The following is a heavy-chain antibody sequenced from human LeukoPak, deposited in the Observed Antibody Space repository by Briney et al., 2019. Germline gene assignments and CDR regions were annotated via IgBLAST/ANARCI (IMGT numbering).Heavy chain of an antibody. Sequence: SETLSLTCSVSGGSISPSNYLWAWIRQPPGKGLEWIGSVYYGGSTQYNPALQSRVTISIDTSKNQFSLKLNSVTAADTAVYYCARHDRYYYDGSGHITLSFFDYWGQGTLVTVSS. CDR3: ARHDRYYYDGSGHITLSFFDY. J-gene: IGHJ4*02. CDR1: GGSISPSNYL. D-gene: IGHD3-22*01. CDR2: VYYGGST. V-gene: IGHV4-39*01.